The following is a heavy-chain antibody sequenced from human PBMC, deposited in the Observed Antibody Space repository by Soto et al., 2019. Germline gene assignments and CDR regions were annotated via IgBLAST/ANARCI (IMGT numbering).Heavy chain of an antibody. Sequence: AGSLRLSCAAAAFTFSSYSTNWVGQAPGKGLEWVSSISRDSRYIYYDDRVKGRFTSSREDAKNSLYLQMNDLRAEDTAVYYCATAPGTAPDYWGQGTLVTVSS. CDR2: ISRDSRYI. CDR1: AFTFSSYS. V-gene: IGHV3-21*01. D-gene: IGHD2-21*02. J-gene: IGHJ4*02. CDR3: ATAPGTAPDY.